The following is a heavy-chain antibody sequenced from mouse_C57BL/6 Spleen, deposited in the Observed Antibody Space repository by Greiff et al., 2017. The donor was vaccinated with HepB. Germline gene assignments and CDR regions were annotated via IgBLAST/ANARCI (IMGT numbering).Heavy chain of an antibody. J-gene: IGHJ3*01. CDR1: GYTFTDYY. CDR2: INPYNGGT. CDR3: ARDDYSFAY. D-gene: IGHD2-4*01. V-gene: IGHV1-19*01. Sequence: EVQLQQSGPVLVKPGASVKMSCKASGYTFTDYYMNWVKQSHGKGLEWIGVINPYNGGTSYNQKFKGKATLTVDKSSSTAYMELNSLTSEDSAVYYCARDDYSFAYWGQGTLVTVSA.